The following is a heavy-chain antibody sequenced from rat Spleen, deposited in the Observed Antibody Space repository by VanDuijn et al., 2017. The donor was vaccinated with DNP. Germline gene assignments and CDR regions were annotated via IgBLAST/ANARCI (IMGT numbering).Heavy chain of an antibody. CDR3: ARDMDYYDGSYYRYYFDY. CDR1: GFTFSSFP. D-gene: IGHD1-12*02. V-gene: IGHV5-46*01. CDR2: ITSGGSS. Sequence: EVQLVESGGGLVQPGRSMKLSCAASGFTFSSFPMAWVRQAPTKGLEWIASITSGGSSYYPDSVKGRFTISRDNAKNTLYLRMNSLRSEDTATYYCARDMDYYDGSYYRYYFDYWGQGVMVTVSS. J-gene: IGHJ2*01.